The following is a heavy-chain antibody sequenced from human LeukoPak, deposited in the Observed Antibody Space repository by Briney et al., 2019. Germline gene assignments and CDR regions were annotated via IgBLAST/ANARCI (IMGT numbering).Heavy chain of an antibody. D-gene: IGHD6-6*01. CDR2: IRYDGSNK. V-gene: IGHV3-30*02. Sequence: GGSLRLSCAASGFTFSDYYMSWIRQAPGKGLEWVAFIRYDGSNKYYADSVKGRFTISRDNSKNTLDLQMNSLRAEETAVYYCAKDPLYSGSSYYMDVWGKGTTVTISS. CDR1: GFTFSDYY. J-gene: IGHJ6*03. CDR3: AKDPLYSGSSYYMDV.